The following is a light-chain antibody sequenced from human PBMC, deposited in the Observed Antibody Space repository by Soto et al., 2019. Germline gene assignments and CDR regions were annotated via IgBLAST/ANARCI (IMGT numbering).Light chain of an antibody. CDR1: SSNIGSHA. CDR2: INN. V-gene: IGLV1-44*01. Sequence: QSVLTQSPSASGTPGQRVTISCSGSSSNIGSHAVNWYQQLPGAAPKLLIYINNQRPSGVPDRFSGSKSGTSASLAISGLQSEDEADYYCAAWDDSLNGPLYVFGTGTKVTVL. J-gene: IGLJ1*01. CDR3: AAWDDSLNGPLYV.